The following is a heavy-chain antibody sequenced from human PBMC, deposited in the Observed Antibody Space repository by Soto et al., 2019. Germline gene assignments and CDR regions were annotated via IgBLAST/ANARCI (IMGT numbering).Heavy chain of an antibody. Sequence: QVQLQESGPGLVKPSQTLSLTCTVSGGSISSGGYYWSWIRQHPGKGLEWIGYIYYSGSTYYNPSLKSRVTISVDTSKNKFALKLSSVTAADTAVYYCARVGACSSTSCYREFDPWGQGTLFNVSS. V-gene: IGHV4-31*03. CDR1: GGSISSGGYY. D-gene: IGHD2-2*02. J-gene: IGHJ5*02. CDR3: ARVGACSSTSCYREFDP. CDR2: IYYSGST.